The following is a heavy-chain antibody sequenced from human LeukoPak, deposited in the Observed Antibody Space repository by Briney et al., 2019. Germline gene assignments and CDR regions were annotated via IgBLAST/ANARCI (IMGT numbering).Heavy chain of an antibody. J-gene: IGHJ4*02. D-gene: IGHD3-10*01. V-gene: IGHV3-21*01. CDR3: ARDTYGSGSYPGY. Sequence: GGSLRLSCAASGFTFSSYSMNWVRQAPGKGLEWVSSISSSSSYIYYADSVKGRFTISRDNAKNSLYLQMNSLRAEDTAVYYCARDTYGSGSYPGYWGQGTLVTVSS. CDR1: GFTFSSYS. CDR2: ISSSSSYI.